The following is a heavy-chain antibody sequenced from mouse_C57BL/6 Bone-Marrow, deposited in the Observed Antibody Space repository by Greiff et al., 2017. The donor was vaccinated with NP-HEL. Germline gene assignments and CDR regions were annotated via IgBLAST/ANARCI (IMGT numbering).Heavy chain of an antibody. D-gene: IGHD2-1*01. CDR2: IWSGGST. CDR3: ARNEGNYCFDY. J-gene: IGHJ2*01. V-gene: IGHV2-2*01. Sequence: QVQLQQSGPGLVQPSQSLSITCTVSGFSLTSYGVHWVRQSPGKGLAWLGVIWSGGSTDYNAAFISRLSISKDNSKSQVFFKMNSLQADDTAIYYCARNEGNYCFDYWGQGTTLTVSS. CDR1: GFSLTSYG.